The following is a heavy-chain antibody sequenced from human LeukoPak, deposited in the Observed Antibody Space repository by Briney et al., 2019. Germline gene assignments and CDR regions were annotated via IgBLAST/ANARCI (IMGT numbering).Heavy chain of an antibody. CDR2: INPSGGST. CDR3: ARDDPAVPGIDY. CDR1: GYTFTSYY. Sequence: GASVKVSCKASGYTFTSYYMHWVRQAPGQGLEWMGIINPSGGSTSYAQKFRGRVTMTRDTSTSTVYMELSSLRSEDTAVYYCARDDPAVPGIDYWGQGTLVTVSS. V-gene: IGHV1-46*01. J-gene: IGHJ4*02. D-gene: IGHD6-19*01.